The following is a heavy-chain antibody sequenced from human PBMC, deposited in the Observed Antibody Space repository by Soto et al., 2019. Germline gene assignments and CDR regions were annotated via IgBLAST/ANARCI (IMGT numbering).Heavy chain of an antibody. CDR1: GGTFSSYA. Sequence: QVQLVQSGAEVKKPGSSVKVSCKASGGTFSSYAISWVRQAPGQGLEWMGGIIPIFGTANYAQKFQGRVTFTADESTSTAYMELSSLRSEDTAVYYCARDPDYYDSSGYYHFDYWGQGTLVTVSS. D-gene: IGHD3-22*01. V-gene: IGHV1-69*01. J-gene: IGHJ4*02. CDR2: IIPIFGTA. CDR3: ARDPDYYDSSGYYHFDY.